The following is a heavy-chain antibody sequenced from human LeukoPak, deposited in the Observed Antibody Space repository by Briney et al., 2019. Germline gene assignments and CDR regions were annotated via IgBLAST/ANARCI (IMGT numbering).Heavy chain of an antibody. CDR3: AKDIGVGYCNGCLFDY. CDR1: GFTLSTYT. J-gene: IGHJ4*02. CDR2: ISWDGGST. D-gene: IGHD2-15*01. Sequence: RPGGSPRLSCAASGFTLSTYTMHWVRQAPGKGLEWVSLISWDGGSTYYADSVKGRFTISRDNSKNSLYLQMNSLRTEDTALYYCAKDIGVGYCNGCLFDYWGQGTLVTVSS. V-gene: IGHV3-43*01.